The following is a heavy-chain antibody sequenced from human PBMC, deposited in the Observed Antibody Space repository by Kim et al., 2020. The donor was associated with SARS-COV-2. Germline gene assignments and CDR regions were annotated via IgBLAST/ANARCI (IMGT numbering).Heavy chain of an antibody. V-gene: IGHV4-59*01. D-gene: IGHD5-18*01. J-gene: IGHJ4*02. CDR3: ARSDVERGYSYGIYFDY. CDR1: GGSISSYY. Sequence: SETLSLTCTVSGGSISSYYWSWIRQPPGKGLEWIGYIYYSGSTNYNPSLKSRVTISVDTSKNQFSLKLSSVTAADTAVYYCARSDVERGYSYGIYFDYWGQGTLVTVSS. CDR2: IYYSGST.